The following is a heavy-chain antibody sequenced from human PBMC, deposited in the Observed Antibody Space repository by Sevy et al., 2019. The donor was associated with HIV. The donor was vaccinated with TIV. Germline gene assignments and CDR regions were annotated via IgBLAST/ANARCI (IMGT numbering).Heavy chain of an antibody. J-gene: IGHJ6*02. D-gene: IGHD1-20*01. Sequence: GGSLRLSCASSGFTFSSYSMNWVRQAPGKGLEWVSSISSSSSYIYYADSVKGRFTISRDNAKNSLYLQMNSLRAEDTAVYYCAREPLNWNPGVGFYYGMDVWGQGTTVTVSS. CDR3: AREPLNWNPGVGFYYGMDV. CDR1: GFTFSSYS. CDR2: ISSSSSYI. V-gene: IGHV3-21*01.